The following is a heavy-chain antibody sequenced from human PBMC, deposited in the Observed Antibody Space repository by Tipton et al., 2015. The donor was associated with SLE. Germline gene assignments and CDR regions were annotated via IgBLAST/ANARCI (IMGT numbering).Heavy chain of an antibody. J-gene: IGHJ4*02. V-gene: IGHV1-18*01. CDR3: ERALTYYECWRVWGPYDY. CDR2: ISGYNGNT. D-gene: IGHD3-3*01. Sequence: QLVQSGAEVKKPWASVKVSCKASGYTFTSYGISWVRQAPGQGLEGMGWISGYNGNTNYAQKLQGRVTMTTDTSTNTAYMELRSLRSDDTAVYYCERALTYYECWRVWGPYDYWGQGTLVIVPS. CDR1: GYTFTSYG.